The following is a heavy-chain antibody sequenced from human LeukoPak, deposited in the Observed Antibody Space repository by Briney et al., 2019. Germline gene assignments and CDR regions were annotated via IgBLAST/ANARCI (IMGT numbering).Heavy chain of an antibody. Sequence: GGSLRLSCAASGFTFSSYSMNWVRQAPGKGLEWVSYISSSSSTIYYADSVKGRFTISRDNAKNSLYLQVSSLRAEDTAVYYCARAPPHLSSGWYYFDYWGQGTLVTVSS. CDR2: ISSSSSTI. CDR3: ARAPPHLSSGWYYFDY. V-gene: IGHV3-48*04. J-gene: IGHJ4*02. D-gene: IGHD3-22*01. CDR1: GFTFSSYS.